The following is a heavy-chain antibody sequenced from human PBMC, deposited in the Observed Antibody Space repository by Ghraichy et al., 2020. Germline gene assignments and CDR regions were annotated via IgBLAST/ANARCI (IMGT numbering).Heavy chain of an antibody. V-gene: IGHV3-21*01. CDR1: GFTFSSYS. J-gene: IGHJ6*02. Sequence: GSLRLSCAASGFTFSSYSMNWVRQAPGKGLEWVSSISSSSSYIYYADSVKGRFTISRDNAKNSLYLQMNSLRAEDTAVYYCARERAASLYYYGSGRPYYGMDVWGQGTTVTVSS. CDR3: ARERAASLYYYGSGRPYYGMDV. D-gene: IGHD3-10*01. CDR2: ISSSSSYI.